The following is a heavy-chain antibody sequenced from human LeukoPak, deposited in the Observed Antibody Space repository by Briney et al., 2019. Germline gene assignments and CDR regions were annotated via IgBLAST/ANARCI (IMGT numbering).Heavy chain of an antibody. V-gene: IGHV3-23*01. CDR3: AKPSGIAVAGRVGAFDY. CDR1: GFTFSDYV. CDR2: VSGSLDNT. D-gene: IGHD6-19*01. Sequence: GGSLRLSCAASGFTFSDYVMNWVRQAPGKGLEWVSTVSGSLDNTYYAASVRGRFTVSRDNSKNTLYLQMNSLRAEDTAIYYCAKPSGIAVAGRVGAFDYWGQGTLVTVSS. J-gene: IGHJ4*02.